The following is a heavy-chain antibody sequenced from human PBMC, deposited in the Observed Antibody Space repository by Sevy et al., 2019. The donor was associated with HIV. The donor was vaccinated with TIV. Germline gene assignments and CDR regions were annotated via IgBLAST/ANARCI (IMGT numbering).Heavy chain of an antibody. CDR1: GFTFSSYW. CDR2: IKKDGSEK. J-gene: IGHJ6*02. Sequence: GGSLRLSCAASGFTFSSYWMSWVRQAPGKGLEWVANIKKDGSEKYLVDSVKGRFTISRDNAKNSLYLQMNSLRFEDTAMYYCARDCSSTNCLWGLDVWGQGTTVTVSS. V-gene: IGHV3-7*03. D-gene: IGHD2-2*01. CDR3: ARDCSSTNCLWGLDV.